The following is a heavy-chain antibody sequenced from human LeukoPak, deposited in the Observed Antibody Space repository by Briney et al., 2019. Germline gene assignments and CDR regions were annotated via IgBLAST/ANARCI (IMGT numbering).Heavy chain of an antibody. V-gene: IGHV3-21*01. Sequence: GGSLRLSCAASGFTFSSYSMNWVRQAPGKGLEWVSSISSSSSYIYYADSVKGRFTISGDNAKNSLYLQMNSLRAEDTAVYYCARDHINLRGFDYWGQGTLVTVSS. J-gene: IGHJ4*02. D-gene: IGHD3-10*01. CDR2: ISSSSSYI. CDR1: GFTFSSYS. CDR3: ARDHINLRGFDY.